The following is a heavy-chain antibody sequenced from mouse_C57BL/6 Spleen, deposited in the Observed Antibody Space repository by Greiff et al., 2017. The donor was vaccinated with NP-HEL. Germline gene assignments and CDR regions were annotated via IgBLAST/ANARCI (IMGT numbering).Heavy chain of an antibody. CDR3: ARVYYGSSYPDY. J-gene: IGHJ2*01. Sequence: EVKVEESGGGLVKPGGSLKLSCAASGFTFSDYGMHWVRQAPEKGLEWVAYISSGSSTIYYADTVKGRFTISRDNAKNTLFLQMTSLRSEDTAMYYCARVYYGSSYPDYWGQGTTLTVSS. V-gene: IGHV5-17*01. CDR2: ISSGSSTI. CDR1: GFTFSDYG. D-gene: IGHD1-1*01.